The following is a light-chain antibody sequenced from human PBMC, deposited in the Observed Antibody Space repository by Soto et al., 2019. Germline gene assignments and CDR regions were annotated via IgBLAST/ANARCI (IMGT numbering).Light chain of an antibody. V-gene: IGKV1-5*01. CDR2: DAS. Sequence: DIQMTQSPSTLSASVGDRVTITCRASQNINDWLAWYQQKPGKAPNLLIYDASTLESGVPSRFSGSGSGTEFTLTISSLQPADFATYYCQQYDTFSRFTFGPGTKVD. CDR3: QQYDTFSRFT. J-gene: IGKJ3*01. CDR1: QNINDW.